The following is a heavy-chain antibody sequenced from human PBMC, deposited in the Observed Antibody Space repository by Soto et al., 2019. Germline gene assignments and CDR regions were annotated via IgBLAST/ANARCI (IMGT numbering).Heavy chain of an antibody. CDR1: GDFISSSSYY. J-gene: IGHJ6*02. CDR2: IYYRGST. CDR3: ARGSMIVVVGYYYYGMDV. V-gene: IGHV4-31*03. D-gene: IGHD3-22*01. Sequence: SETLSLTCSVSGDFISSSSYYWGWIRQPPGKGLEWIGYIYYRGSTYYNPSLKSRVTISVDTSKNQFSLKLSSVTAADTAVYYCARGSMIVVVGYYYYGMDVWGQGTTVTVSS.